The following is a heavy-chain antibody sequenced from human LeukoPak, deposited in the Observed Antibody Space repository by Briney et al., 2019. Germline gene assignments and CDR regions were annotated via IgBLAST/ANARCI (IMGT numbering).Heavy chain of an antibody. V-gene: IGHV3-48*03. CDR3: ARGKLCADY. D-gene: IGHD2/OR15-2a*01. CDR2: ISSSGSTI. Sequence: PVGSLRLSCAASGFTFSSYEMNWVRQAPGKGLEWVSYISSSGSTIYYADSVKGRFTISRDNAKNSLYLQMNSLRAEDTAVYYCARGKLCADYWGQGTLVTDSS. J-gene: IGHJ4*02. CDR1: GFTFSSYE.